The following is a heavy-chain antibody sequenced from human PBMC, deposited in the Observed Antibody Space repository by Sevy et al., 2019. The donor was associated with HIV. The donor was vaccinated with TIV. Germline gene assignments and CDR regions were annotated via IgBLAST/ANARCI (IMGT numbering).Heavy chain of an antibody. CDR1: GYSITSGYW. CDR3: GSHDWGRKDY. V-gene: IGHV4-38-2*01. D-gene: IGHD7-27*01. CDR2: IHYSGST. Sequence: SETLALTCGVSGYSITSGYWWDWFRRPPGKGLEWIGAIHYSGSTQYNPCLKDRVSISADTSKNQFSLKLSSMTAADTAVYYCGSHDWGRKDYWGQGTLVTVSS. J-gene: IGHJ4*02.